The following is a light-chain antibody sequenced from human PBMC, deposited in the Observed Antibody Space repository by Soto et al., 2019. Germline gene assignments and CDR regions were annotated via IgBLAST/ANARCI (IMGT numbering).Light chain of an antibody. Sequence: QSVLTQPPSASGTPGQRVTISCSGSSSNIGSETVNWYQQVPGTAPKLLIYANNQRPPGVPDRFSVSKSGTSASLAIGGLQSEDEADYYCAAWDDSLKGWVFGGGTQLTVL. V-gene: IGLV1-44*01. CDR3: AAWDDSLKGWV. CDR2: ANN. CDR1: SSNIGSET. J-gene: IGLJ3*02.